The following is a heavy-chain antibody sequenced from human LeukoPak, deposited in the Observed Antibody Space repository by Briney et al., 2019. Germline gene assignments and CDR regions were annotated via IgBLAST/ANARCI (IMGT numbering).Heavy chain of an antibody. D-gene: IGHD3-10*01. J-gene: IGHJ1*01. CDR3: ARGGSGSYYNLPQN. CDR2: ISYDGSIK. CDR1: GFTFSSYG. V-gene: IGHV3-30*03. Sequence: PGRSLRLSCAASGFTFSSYGMHWVRQAPGKGLEWVAVISYDGSIKYYADSVKGRFTISRDNVKNSLYLQMSSLRAEDTAVYYCARGGSGSYYNLPQNWGQGTLVTVSS.